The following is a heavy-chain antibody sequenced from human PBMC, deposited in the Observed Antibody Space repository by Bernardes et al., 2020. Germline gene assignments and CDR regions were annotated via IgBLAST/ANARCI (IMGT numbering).Heavy chain of an antibody. J-gene: IGHJ6*02. CDR2: ISSSSSTI. CDR3: AREKRYYDILTGYYYGMDV. Sequence: GGSLRLSCAASGFTFSSYSMNWVRQAPGKGLEWVSYISSSSSTIYYADSVKGRFTISRDNAKNSLYLQMNSLRDEDTAVYYCAREKRYYDILTGYYYGMDVWGQGTTVTVSS. CDR1: GFTFSSYS. V-gene: IGHV3-48*02. D-gene: IGHD3-9*01.